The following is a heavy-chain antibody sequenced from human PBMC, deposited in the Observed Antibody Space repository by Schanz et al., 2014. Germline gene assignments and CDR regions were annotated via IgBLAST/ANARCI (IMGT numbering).Heavy chain of an antibody. Sequence: EVQLVESGGGLVQPGGSLRLSCEASGFTFSNYNMNWVRQAPGKGLEWVGRIRSKADGGTTDYAAPVKGRFTISRDDSKNTLFLQINSLKTEDTAVYYCTTVDCSSPSCPPWGQGTLVTVSS. CDR1: GFTFSNYN. D-gene: IGHD2-2*01. CDR3: TTVDCSSPSCPP. CDR2: IRSKADGGTT. J-gene: IGHJ5*02. V-gene: IGHV3-15*01.